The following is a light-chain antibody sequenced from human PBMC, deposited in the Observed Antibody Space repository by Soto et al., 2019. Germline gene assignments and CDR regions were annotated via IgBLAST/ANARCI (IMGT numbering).Light chain of an antibody. Sequence: EIVLTQSPGTLSLSPGERATLSCRASQSVSVNSLAWYQQKGGQAPRLLIYAASTRATGVPDRFSGSGSGTDFALTIRRLETEDLTVYDCQHYCCSPFSFGPGTKVDVK. CDR2: AAS. J-gene: IGKJ3*01. CDR1: QSVSVNS. V-gene: IGKV3-20*01. CDR3: QHYCCSPFS.